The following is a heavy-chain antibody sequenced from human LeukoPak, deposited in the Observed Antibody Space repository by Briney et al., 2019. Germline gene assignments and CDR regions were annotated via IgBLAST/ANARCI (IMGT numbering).Heavy chain of an antibody. CDR2: IGSSGSPT. V-gene: IGHV3-48*02. CDR3: ARRPYSDTSGRLSDV. CDR1: GVTLSTYA. Sequence: GGSLRLSCAASGVTLSTYAMSWARQAPGKGLEWISYIGSSGSPTHYADSVGGRFTISRDNAKNSLYLQMNSLRDEDTAVYFCARRPYSDTSGRLSDVWGQGTTVTVSS. D-gene: IGHD3-22*01. J-gene: IGHJ6*02.